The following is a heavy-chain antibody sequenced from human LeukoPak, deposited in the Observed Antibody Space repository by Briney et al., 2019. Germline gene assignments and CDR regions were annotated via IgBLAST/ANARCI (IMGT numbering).Heavy chain of an antibody. Sequence: GGSLRLTCAASGFTFSDYYLNWFRQAPGKGLEWVSRINGYGSSTRYADSVRGRFTISRDNSKNTVSLQMNSLRGEDTAVYYCAKDDDWGRFKDWGQGTLVTVSS. V-gene: IGHV3-74*01. J-gene: IGHJ1*01. CDR3: AKDDDWGRFKD. CDR1: GFTFSDYY. CDR2: INGYGSST. D-gene: IGHD3-16*01.